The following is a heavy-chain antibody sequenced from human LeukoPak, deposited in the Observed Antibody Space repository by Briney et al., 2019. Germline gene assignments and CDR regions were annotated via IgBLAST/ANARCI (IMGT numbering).Heavy chain of an antibody. Sequence: PSETLSLTCTVSGGSISSYYWSWIRQPPWKGLEWIGYIYYSGSTNYNPSLKSRVTISVDTSKNQFSLKLSSVTAADTAVYYCARALTGDSGSPAYYYYYYMDVWGKGTTVTVSS. CDR1: GGSISSYY. D-gene: IGHD1-26*01. V-gene: IGHV4-59*01. CDR3: ARALTGDSGSPAYYYYYYMDV. CDR2: IYYSGST. J-gene: IGHJ6*03.